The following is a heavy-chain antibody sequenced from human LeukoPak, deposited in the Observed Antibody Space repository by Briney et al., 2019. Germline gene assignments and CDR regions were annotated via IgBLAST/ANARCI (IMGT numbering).Heavy chain of an antibody. Sequence: GGSLRLSCAASGFTFSSYGMHWVRQAPGKGLEWVAVIWYDGSNKYYADSVKGRFTISRDNSKNTLYLQMNSLRAEDTAVYYCARDNIWFGGSWFDPWGQGTLVTVSS. D-gene: IGHD3-10*01. J-gene: IGHJ5*02. CDR2: IWYDGSNK. V-gene: IGHV3-33*01. CDR3: ARDNIWFGGSWFDP. CDR1: GFTFSSYG.